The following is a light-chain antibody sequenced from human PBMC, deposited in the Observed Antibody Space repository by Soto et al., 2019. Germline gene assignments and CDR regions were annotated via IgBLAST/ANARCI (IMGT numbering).Light chain of an antibody. J-gene: IGLJ2*01. CDR3: AAWDDSLSGPL. CDR2: TND. Sequence: QSVLTQPPSASGTPGQRVTISCSGSSSNIGSNTVNWYQQLPGTATKLLIYTNDERPSGVPDRFSGSKSGTSGSLAISVLQPEDEAYSYCAAWDDSLSGPLFGAGTKLTVL. CDR1: SSNIGSNT. V-gene: IGLV1-44*01.